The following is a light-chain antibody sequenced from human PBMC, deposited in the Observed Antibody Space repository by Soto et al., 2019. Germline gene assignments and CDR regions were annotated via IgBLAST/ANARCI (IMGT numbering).Light chain of an antibody. CDR1: QSVIAM. V-gene: IGKV3-15*01. CDR2: GAS. CDR3: QQYHNWPPT. J-gene: IGKJ4*01. Sequence: EILMTQSPATLSVSPGERVTLSCRASQSVIAMLAWYQQKPGQAPRLLIFGASPRATGIPARFSGSESGTEFTLTISSLQSEDFAVYYCQQYHNWPPTFGGGTKVEIK.